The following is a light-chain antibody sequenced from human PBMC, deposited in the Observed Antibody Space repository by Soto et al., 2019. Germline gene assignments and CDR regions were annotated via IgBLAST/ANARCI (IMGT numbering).Light chain of an antibody. J-gene: IGKJ3*01. CDR3: QQYYTSPFT. Sequence: DIVMTQSPDSLALSLGERATINCKSSRSVLSSSNNKNFLAWYQQKPRQPPRLLIYWASTRESGVPDRFSGSGSGTDFTLTISSLQAEDLAVYYCQQYYTSPFTFGPGTKVEIK. V-gene: IGKV4-1*01. CDR1: RSVLSSSNNKNF. CDR2: WAS.